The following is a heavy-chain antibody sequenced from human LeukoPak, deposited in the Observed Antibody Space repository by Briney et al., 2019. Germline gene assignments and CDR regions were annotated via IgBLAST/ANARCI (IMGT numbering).Heavy chain of an antibody. J-gene: IGHJ5*02. CDR1: GFTFKTFG. D-gene: IGHD3-9*01. CDR2: ISSNGSTI. CDR3: ARHYGYYNNWFDP. V-gene: IGHV3-11*04. Sequence: GGSQRLSCAASGFTFKTFGMSWIRQAPGKGLEWVSYISSNGSTIYYADSVKGRFTISRDNAKNSLYLQMNSLRAEDTAVYYCARHYGYYNNWFDPWGQGTLVTVSS.